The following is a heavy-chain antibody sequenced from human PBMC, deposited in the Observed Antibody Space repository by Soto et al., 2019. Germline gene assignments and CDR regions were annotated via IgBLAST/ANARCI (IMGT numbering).Heavy chain of an antibody. V-gene: IGHV4-39*01. CDR2: IYYSGST. CDR3: ARSPRWSLKEMAFDI. J-gene: IGHJ3*02. D-gene: IGHD2-8*01. CDR1: GGSISSSSYY. Sequence: SETLSLTCTVSGGSISSSSYYWGWIRQPPGKGLEWIGSIYYSGSTYYNPSLKSRVTISVDTSKNQFSLKLSSVTAADTAVYYCARSPRWSLKEMAFDIWGQGTMVTVAS.